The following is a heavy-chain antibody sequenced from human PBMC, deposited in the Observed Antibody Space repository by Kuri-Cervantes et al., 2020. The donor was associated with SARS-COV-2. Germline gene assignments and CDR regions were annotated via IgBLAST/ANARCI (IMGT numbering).Heavy chain of an antibody. V-gene: IGHV3-30-3*01. CDR3: ADWELLQL. J-gene: IGHJ4*02. CDR1: GYSFSTYD. CDR2: ISYDGSNK. D-gene: IGHD1-26*01. Sequence: SCKASGYSFSTYDINWVRQAPGKGLEWVAVISYDGSNKYYADSVKGRFTISRDNSKSTLFLQMNSLRAEDTAVYYCADWELLQLWGQGTLVTVSS.